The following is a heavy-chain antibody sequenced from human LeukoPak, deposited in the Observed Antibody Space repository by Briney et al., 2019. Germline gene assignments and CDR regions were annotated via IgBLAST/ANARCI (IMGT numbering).Heavy chain of an antibody. CDR2: VYGGGST. V-gene: IGHV3-66*01. CDR1: GFTVSSNY. J-gene: IGHJ6*02. Sequence: PGGSLRLSCAASGFTVSSNYVTWVRQAPGKGLEWISVVYGGGSTYYADSEKGRFTVTRDISKNTLYLQMNSVRAEDTAVYYCARGQGYYDGLDIWGQGTTVTVSS. CDR3: ARGQGYYDGLDI.